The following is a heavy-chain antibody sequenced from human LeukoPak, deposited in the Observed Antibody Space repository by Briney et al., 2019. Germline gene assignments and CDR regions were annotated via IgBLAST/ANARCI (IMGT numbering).Heavy chain of an antibody. Sequence: GGSLRLSCAASGFTVSSNYMSWVRQAPGKGLEWVSVIYSGGSTYYADSVKGRFTISRDNSKNTLFLQMNRLRTEETAVYYCARDPVAGEPGKGKPKDYWGQGTLVTVSS. CDR2: IYSGGST. J-gene: IGHJ4*02. D-gene: IGHD1-14*01. CDR1: GFTVSSNY. V-gene: IGHV3-66*01. CDR3: ARDPVAGEPGKGKPKDY.